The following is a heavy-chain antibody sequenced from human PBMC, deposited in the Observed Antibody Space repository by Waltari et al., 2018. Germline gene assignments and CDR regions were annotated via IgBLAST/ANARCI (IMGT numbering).Heavy chain of an antibody. V-gene: IGHV3-9*01. Sequence: EVQLVESGGGLVQPGRSLRLSCAASGFTFDDYAMHWVRQAPGKGLEWVSGISWNSGSIGYADSVKGRFTISRDNAKNSLYLQMNSLRAEDTAVYYCASAFDPWYFDLWGRGTLVTVSS. CDR2: ISWNSGSI. CDR3: ASAFDPWYFDL. CDR1: GFTFDDYA. D-gene: IGHD3-16*01. J-gene: IGHJ2*01.